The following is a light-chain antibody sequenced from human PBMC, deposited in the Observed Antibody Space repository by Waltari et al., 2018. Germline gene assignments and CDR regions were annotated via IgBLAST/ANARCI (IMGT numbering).Light chain of an antibody. CDR1: QSVLTY. V-gene: IGKV1-39*01. CDR2: GAS. CDR3: QQSHNTPPYT. J-gene: IGKJ2*01. Sequence: DIQMTQSPSSLSASFGARVTITCRASQSVLTYLNWYQQKPGKAPELLIYGASSLQSGVPSRFSGSGSGTDFTLTISSLQPEDSAIYYCQQSHNTPPYTFGQGTKLEFQ.